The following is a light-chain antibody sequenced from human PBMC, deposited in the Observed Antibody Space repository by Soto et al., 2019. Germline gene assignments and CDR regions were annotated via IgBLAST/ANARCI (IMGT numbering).Light chain of an antibody. Sequence: QSALTQPASVSGSPGQSITISCTGTSSDVGGYNYVSWCQQHPGKAPKLMIYDVSNRPSGVSNRFSGSKSGNTASLTISGLQAEDDADYYCSSYTSSSTSFGTGTKVTVL. J-gene: IGLJ1*01. CDR1: SSDVGGYNY. CDR3: SSYTSSSTS. V-gene: IGLV2-14*01. CDR2: DVS.